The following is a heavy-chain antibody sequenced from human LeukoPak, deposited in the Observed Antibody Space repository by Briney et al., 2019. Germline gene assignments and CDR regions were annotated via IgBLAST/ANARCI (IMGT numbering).Heavy chain of an antibody. V-gene: IGHV3-21*01. Sequence: GGSLRLSCAASGFTFSSYSMNWVRQAPGKGLEWVSSISSSSSYIYYADSVRGRFTISRDNAKNSLYLQMNSLRAEDTAVYYCASPDVDTAIRAYWGQGTLVTVSS. CDR2: ISSSSSYI. J-gene: IGHJ4*02. CDR1: GFTFSSYS. D-gene: IGHD5-18*01. CDR3: ASPDVDTAIRAY.